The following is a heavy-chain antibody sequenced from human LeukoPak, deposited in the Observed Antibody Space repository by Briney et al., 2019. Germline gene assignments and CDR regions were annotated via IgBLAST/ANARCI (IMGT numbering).Heavy chain of an antibody. CDR3: VSRDGYTFDY. V-gene: IGHV3-30-3*01. CDR2: ISYDGSNK. J-gene: IGHJ4*02. D-gene: IGHD5-12*01. Sequence: GGSLRLSCAASGFTFSSYAMHWVRQAPGKGLEWVAVISYDGSNKYYADSVKGRFTISRDNSKNTLYLQMNSLRAEDTAVYYCVSRDGYTFDYWGQGTLVTASS. CDR1: GFTFSSYA.